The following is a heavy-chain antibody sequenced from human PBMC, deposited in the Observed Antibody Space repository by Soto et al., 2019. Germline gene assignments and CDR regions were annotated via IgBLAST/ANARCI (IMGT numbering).Heavy chain of an antibody. CDR1: GGTFSSYA. J-gene: IGHJ4*02. CDR2: TIPIFGTA. V-gene: IGHV1-69*13. D-gene: IGHD6-6*01. CDR3: ASGVIAARTRLAWCYFDY. Sequence: SVKVSCKASGGTFSSYAISWVRQAPGQGLEWMGGTIPIFGTANYAQKFQGRVTITADESTSTAYMELSSLRSEDTAVYYCASGVIAARTRLAWCYFDYWGQGTLVTVSS.